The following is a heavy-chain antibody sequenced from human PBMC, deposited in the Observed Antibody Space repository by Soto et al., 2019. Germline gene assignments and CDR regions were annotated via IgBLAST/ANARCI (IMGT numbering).Heavy chain of an antibody. J-gene: IGHJ4*02. V-gene: IGHV3-48*03. CDR3: ARVAIMGVVNCPLFFCGL. CDR1: GCNFMIYG. CDR2: SSTLGSTL. Sequence: GGSLSLSCSASGCNFMIYGMTWVLLASGKGLEWITDSSTLGSTLHHAESLRDLFTIARDNPTNTVYLHLSSVRDEDTAVYYCARVAIMGVVNCPLFFCGLWGQGTLVTVSS. D-gene: IGHD1-1*01.